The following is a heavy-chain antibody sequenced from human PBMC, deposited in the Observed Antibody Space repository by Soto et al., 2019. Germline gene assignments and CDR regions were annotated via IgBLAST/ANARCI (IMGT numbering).Heavy chain of an antibody. CDR3: ARARDGYNFLYEPT. J-gene: IGHJ4*02. CDR1: EFTVSSNY. V-gene: IGHV3-53*01. CDR2: SYSGGST. D-gene: IGHD5-12*01. Sequence: EVQLVESGGGLIQPGGSLRLSCVASEFTVSSNYMSWVRQAPGKGLEWVSVSYSGGSTDYADSVRGRFTISRDNSKNTLYLQMNSLRAEDTAVYYCARARDGYNFLYEPTWGQGSLVTVSS.